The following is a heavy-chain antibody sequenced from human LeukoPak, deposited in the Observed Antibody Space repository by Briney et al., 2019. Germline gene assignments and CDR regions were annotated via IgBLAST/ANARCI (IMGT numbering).Heavy chain of an antibody. D-gene: IGHD4-17*01. CDR1: GYTFTSYY. CDR2: INPSGGST. Sequence: ASVKVTCKASGYTFTSYYMHWVRQAPGQGLEWMGIINPSGGSTSYAQKFQGRVTMTRDTSTSTVYMELSSLRSEDTAVYYCARGVRVDYGDYGWFDPWDQGTLVTVSS. J-gene: IGHJ5*02. V-gene: IGHV1-46*01. CDR3: ARGVRVDYGDYGWFDP.